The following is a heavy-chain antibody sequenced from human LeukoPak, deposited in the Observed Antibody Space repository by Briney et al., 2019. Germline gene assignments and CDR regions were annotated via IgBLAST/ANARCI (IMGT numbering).Heavy chain of an antibody. Sequence: PGGSLRLSCAASGFTFSSYWMHWGRQAPGKGLVWVSRINSDGSSTSYADSVKGRFTISRDNAKNTLYLQMNSLRADDTAVYYCAIVTHYGMDVWGQGTTVTVSS. J-gene: IGHJ6*02. CDR2: INSDGSST. V-gene: IGHV3-74*01. D-gene: IGHD2-21*02. CDR3: AIVTHYGMDV. CDR1: GFTFSSYW.